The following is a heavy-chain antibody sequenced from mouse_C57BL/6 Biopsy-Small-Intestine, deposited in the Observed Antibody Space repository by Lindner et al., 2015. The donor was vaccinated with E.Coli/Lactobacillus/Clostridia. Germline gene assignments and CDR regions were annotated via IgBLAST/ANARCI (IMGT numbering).Heavy chain of an antibody. V-gene: IGHV1-4*01. Sequence: VQLQESGAELARPGASVKMSCKASGYTFTSYTMHWVKQRPGQGLEWIGYINPSSGYTTYNQKFKDKATLTADKSSSTAYMQLSSLTSEDSALYYCARRGIITTVVAPDYWGQGTTLTVSS. CDR3: ARRGIITTVVAPDY. J-gene: IGHJ2*01. D-gene: IGHD1-1*01. CDR2: INPSSGYT. CDR1: GYTFTSYT.